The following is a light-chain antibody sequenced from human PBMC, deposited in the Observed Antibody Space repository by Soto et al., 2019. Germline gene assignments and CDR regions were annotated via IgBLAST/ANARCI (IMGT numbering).Light chain of an antibody. CDR3: QQYDTWSSIT. Sequence: EILVEPAPAPLAVFPGEGATLSCRASQSVLTKLVCYQQQAPQAPTLLLYGAATRATGVSHRFSSSGSATAYTLTISSLQSEDFAVYYCQQYDTWSSITFGQGTRLEIK. CDR1: QSVLTK. CDR2: GAA. V-gene: IGKV3-15*01. J-gene: IGKJ5*01.